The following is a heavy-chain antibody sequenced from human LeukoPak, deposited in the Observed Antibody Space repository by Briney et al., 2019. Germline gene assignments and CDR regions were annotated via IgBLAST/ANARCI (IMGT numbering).Heavy chain of an antibody. CDR3: ASRVYYYDSSGYRADAFDI. CDR1: GYSFTRNW. J-gene: IGHJ3*02. V-gene: IGHV5-51*01. D-gene: IGHD3-22*01. Sequence: GESLKISCKGSGYSFTRNWIGWVRQMPGKGLEWMGIIYPGDSDTRYSPSFQGQVTISADKSISTAYLQWSSLKASDTAMYYCASRVYYYDSSGYRADAFDIWGQGTMVTVSS. CDR2: IYPGDSDT.